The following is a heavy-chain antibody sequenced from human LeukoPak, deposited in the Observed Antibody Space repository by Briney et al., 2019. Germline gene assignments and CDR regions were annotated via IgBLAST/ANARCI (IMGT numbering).Heavy chain of an antibody. CDR3: AREGWLPY. Sequence: GGSLRLSCAASGFTFSSYAMSWVRQAPGKRLEWVSCICRRGSTIYYADSVKGRFTISRDNAKDSLHLQMNSLRAEDTAVYYCAREGWLPYWGKATLVTAS. D-gene: IGHD5-24*01. CDR2: ICRRGSTI. V-gene: IGHV3-48*03. CDR1: GFTFSSYA. J-gene: IGHJ4*02.